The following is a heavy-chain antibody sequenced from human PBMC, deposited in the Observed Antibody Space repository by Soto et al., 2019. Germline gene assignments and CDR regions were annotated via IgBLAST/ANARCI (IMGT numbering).Heavy chain of an antibody. D-gene: IGHD6-13*01. V-gene: IGHV3-23*01. Sequence: EVQLLESGGGLVQPGGSLRLSCAASGFTFSNYAMSWVRQAPGKGLEWVSAISGSGGSTYYADSVKGRFTISRDNSKNTLYLRVNSLRAEDRAVYYCAKDPIPSSWCRDFDYWGQGTPVTVSS. CDR3: AKDPIPSSWCRDFDY. CDR2: ISGSGGST. CDR1: GFTFSNYA. J-gene: IGHJ4*02.